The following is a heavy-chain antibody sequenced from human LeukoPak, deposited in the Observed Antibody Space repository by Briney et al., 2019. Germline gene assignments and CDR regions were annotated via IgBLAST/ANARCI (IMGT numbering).Heavy chain of an antibody. CDR3: ARLPFMVKEYQLLPGEFDY. V-gene: IGHV4-38-2*01. D-gene: IGHD2-2*01. Sequence: PSETLSLTCAVSGYSISSGYFWGWIRQPPGKGLEWIGSIYHSGSTYYNPSLKSRVTISVDTSKNQFSLKPTSVPAADTAVYYCARLPFMVKEYQLLPGEFDYWGQGTLVAVSS. J-gene: IGHJ4*02. CDR2: IYHSGST. CDR1: GYSISSGYF.